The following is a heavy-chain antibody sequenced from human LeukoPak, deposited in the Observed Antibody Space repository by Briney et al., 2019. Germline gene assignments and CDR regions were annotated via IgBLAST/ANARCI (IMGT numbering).Heavy chain of an antibody. V-gene: IGHV4-61*02. J-gene: IGHJ4*02. CDR3: ARDGSTRFDY. Sequence: SQTLSLTCTVSGGSISSGSYYWSWIRQPAGKGLEWIGRIYTSGSTNYNPSLKSRVTISVDTSKNQFSLKLSSVTAADTAVYYCARDGSTRFDYWGQGTLVTVSS. CDR2: IYTSGST. D-gene: IGHD1-1*01. CDR1: GGSISSGSYY.